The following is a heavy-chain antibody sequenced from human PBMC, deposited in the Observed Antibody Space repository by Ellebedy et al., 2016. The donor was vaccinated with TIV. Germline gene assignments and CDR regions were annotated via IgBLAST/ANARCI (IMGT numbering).Heavy chain of an antibody. D-gene: IGHD5-24*01. CDR3: VRDGGRDGYTYWYFDL. CDR1: GNTFSSYN. J-gene: IGHJ2*01. CDR2: ISITSSNI. V-gene: IGHV3-48*02. Sequence: GGSLRLSCAASGNTFSSYNMNWVRQAPGKGLQWVSYISITSSNIYYADSVKGRFTISRDNAKNSLTLQMDSLRDEDTAVYYCVRDGGRDGYTYWYFDLWGRGTLVTVSS.